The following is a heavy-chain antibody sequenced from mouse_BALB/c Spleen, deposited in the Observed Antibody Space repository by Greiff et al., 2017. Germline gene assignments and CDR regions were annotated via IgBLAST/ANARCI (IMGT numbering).Heavy chain of an antibody. V-gene: IGHV5-9-3*01. CDR1: GFTFSSYA. J-gene: IGHJ2*01. Sequence: EVHLVESGGGLVKPGGSLKLSCAASGFTFSSYAMSWVRQTPEKRLEWVATISSGGSYTYYPDSVKGRFTISRDNAKNTLYLQMSSLRSEDTAMYYCAREGGDVYFDYWGQGTTLTVSS. CDR3: AREGGDVYFDY. D-gene: IGHD3-3*01. CDR2: ISSGGSYT.